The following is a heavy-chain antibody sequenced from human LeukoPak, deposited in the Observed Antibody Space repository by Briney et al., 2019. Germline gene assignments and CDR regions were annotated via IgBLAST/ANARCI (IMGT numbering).Heavy chain of an antibody. D-gene: IGHD3-22*01. CDR1: GFTFSSYA. CDR2: ISGSGGST. CDR3: AKEHRVVVIEYYYGMDV. J-gene: IGHJ6*02. Sequence: GGSLRLSCAASGFTFSSYAMSWVRQAPGKGLEWVSAISGSGGSTYYADSVKGRFTIFRDNSKNTLYLQMNSLRAEDTAVYYCAKEHRVVVIEYYYGMDVWGQGTTVTVSS. V-gene: IGHV3-23*01.